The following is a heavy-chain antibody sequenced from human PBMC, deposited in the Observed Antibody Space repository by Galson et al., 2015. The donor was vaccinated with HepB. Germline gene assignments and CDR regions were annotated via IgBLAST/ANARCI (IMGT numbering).Heavy chain of an antibody. CDR1: GFTFSSYG. CDR3: ARDRVGYCTGGSCGDFDY. V-gene: IGHV3-33*01. CDR2: IWYDGSNK. D-gene: IGHD2-15*01. J-gene: IGHJ4*02. Sequence: SLRLSCAASGFTFSSYGIHWVRQAPGKGLEWVAVIWYDGSNKYYADSVKGRFTISRDNSKNTLYLQMNSLGAEDTALYYCARDRVGYCTGGSCGDFDYWGQGTPVTVSS.